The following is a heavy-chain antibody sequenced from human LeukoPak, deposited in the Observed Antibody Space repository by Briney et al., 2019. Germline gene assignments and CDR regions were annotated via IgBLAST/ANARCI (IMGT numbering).Heavy chain of an antibody. CDR2: VDPDGTTT. Sequence: QPGGCLRLSCAASGFTLSNYWMHWVRQAPGEGLVWVSRVDPDGTTTNYADSVTGRFTTSRDNAKNTLYLQMNSLRAEDTALYYCTRVQAGRSGLMDVWGRGTTVTVSS. CDR3: TRVQAGRSGLMDV. J-gene: IGHJ6*02. V-gene: IGHV3-74*01. CDR1: GFTLSNYW. D-gene: IGHD2-8*02.